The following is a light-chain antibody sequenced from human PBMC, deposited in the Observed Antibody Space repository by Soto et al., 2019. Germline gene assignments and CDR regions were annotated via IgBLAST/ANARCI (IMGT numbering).Light chain of an antibody. V-gene: IGLV1-44*01. CDR2: SNN. J-gene: IGLJ2*01. Sequence: QSVLTQPPSASGTPGQRVTISCSGSRSNIGNNAVNWYQQLPGTAPKLLIYSNNQRPSGVPDRFSGSKSGTSASLAISGLQSEDEADYYCAAWEDSLNGVVVGGGTKLTVL. CDR3: AAWEDSLNGVV. CDR1: RSNIGNNA.